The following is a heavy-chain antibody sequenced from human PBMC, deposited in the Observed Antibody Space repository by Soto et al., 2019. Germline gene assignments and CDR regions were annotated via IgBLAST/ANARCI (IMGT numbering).Heavy chain of an antibody. V-gene: IGHV3-23*01. J-gene: IGHJ4*02. CDR2: IGASGDIT. Sequence: GSLRLSCAASGFSFTNFAMSWVRQAPGKGLEWVAGIGASGDITWYADSVKGRLSISRDNSKNTLYLQLDSLRFEDTAVYYCAKDDFTDRGDDYFDYWGPGTLVTVSS. CDR3: AKDDFTDRGDDYFDY. CDR1: GFSFTNFA. D-gene: IGHD2-21*02.